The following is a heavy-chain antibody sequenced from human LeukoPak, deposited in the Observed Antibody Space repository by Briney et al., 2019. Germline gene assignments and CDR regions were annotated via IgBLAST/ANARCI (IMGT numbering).Heavy chain of an antibody. CDR3: ARENYGSGSYFDY. J-gene: IGHJ4*02. D-gene: IGHD3-10*01. CDR1: GYTFTDCY. CDR2: ISAYNGNT. Sequence: ASVRVSCKASGYTFTDCYLNWVRQAPGQGLEWMGWISAYNGNTNYAQKLQGRVTMTTDTSTSTAYMELRSLRSDDTAVYYCARENYGSGSYFDYWGQGTLVTVSS. V-gene: IGHV1-18*04.